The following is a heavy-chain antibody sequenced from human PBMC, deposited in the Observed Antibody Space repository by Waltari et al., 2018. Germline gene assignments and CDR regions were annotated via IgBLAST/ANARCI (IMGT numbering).Heavy chain of an antibody. D-gene: IGHD2-15*01. CDR3: AEGPVGAATEYYFDY. CDR2: IYYSGST. Sequence: QLQLQESGPGLVKPSETLSLTCTVSGGSISSRSSYWVWIRQPPGKGLEWIGSIYYSGSTYYNPSLKSRVTISVDTSKNQFSLKLSSVTAADTTVYYCAEGPVGAATEYYFDYWGQGTLVTVSS. CDR1: GGSISSRSSY. V-gene: IGHV4-39*07. J-gene: IGHJ4*02.